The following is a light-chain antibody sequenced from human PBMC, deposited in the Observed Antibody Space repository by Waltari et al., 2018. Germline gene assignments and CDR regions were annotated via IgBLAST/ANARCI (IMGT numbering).Light chain of an antibody. J-gene: IGLJ3*02. CDR1: SSDVGGYNY. CDR3: ISYTTSNTWV. V-gene: IGLV2-14*01. CDR2: HVS. Sequence: QSALTQPDSVSGSPGQSITIPCTGSSSDVGGYNYVSCYQQHPGKAPKLMTYHVSERPSGVSNRFSGSKSGNTASLTISGLQAEDEADYYCISYTTSNTWVFGGGTKLTVL.